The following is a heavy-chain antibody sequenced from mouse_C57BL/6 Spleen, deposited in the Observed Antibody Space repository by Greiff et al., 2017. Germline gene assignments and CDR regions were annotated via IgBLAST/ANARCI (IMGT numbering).Heavy chain of an antibody. D-gene: IGHD2-1*01. CDR2: IDPSDSYT. J-gene: IGHJ3*01. V-gene: IGHV1-50*01. Sequence: VQLQQPGAELVKPGASVKLSCKASGYTFTSYWMQWVKQRPGQGLEWIGEIDPSDSYTNYNQKFKGKATLTVDTSSSTAYMQLSSLTSEDSAVYYCARLSGNYSFAYWGQGTLVTVSA. CDR3: ARLSGNYSFAY. CDR1: GYTFTSYW.